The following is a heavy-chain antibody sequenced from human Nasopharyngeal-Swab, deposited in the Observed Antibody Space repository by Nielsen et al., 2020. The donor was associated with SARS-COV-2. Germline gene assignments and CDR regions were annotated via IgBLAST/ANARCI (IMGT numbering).Heavy chain of an antibody. CDR1: GGSISSSSYY. V-gene: IGHV4-39*07. CDR2: IYYSGST. CDR3: ARDWGGGSRNWFDP. D-gene: IGHD2-15*01. Sequence: SCTVSGGSISSSSYYWGWIRQPPGKGLEWIGSIYYSGSTYYNPSLKSRVTISVDTSKNQFSLKLSSVTAADTAVYYCARDWGGGSRNWFDPWGQGTLVTVSS. J-gene: IGHJ5*02.